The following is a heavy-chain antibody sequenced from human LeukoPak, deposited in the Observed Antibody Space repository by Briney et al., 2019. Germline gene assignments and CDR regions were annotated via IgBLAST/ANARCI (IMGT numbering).Heavy chain of an antibody. D-gene: IGHD3-3*01. J-gene: IGHJ4*02. V-gene: IGHV1-18*01. Sequence: GASVKVSCKASGYTFTSYGISWVRQAPGQGLEWMGWISAYNGNTNYAQKLQGRVTMTTDTSTSTAYMELRSLRSGDTAVYYCARVEFLEWLLPPFDYWGQGTLVTVSS. CDR3: ARVEFLEWLLPPFDY. CDR2: ISAYNGNT. CDR1: GYTFTSYG.